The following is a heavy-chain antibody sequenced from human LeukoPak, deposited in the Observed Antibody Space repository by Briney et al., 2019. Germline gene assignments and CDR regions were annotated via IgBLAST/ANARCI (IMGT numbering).Heavy chain of an antibody. D-gene: IGHD3-9*01. CDR2: ISYDGKND. V-gene: IGHV3-30*03. CDR1: GFTFSSYS. J-gene: IGHJ4*02. Sequence: GGSLRLSCAASGFTFSSYSMNWVRQAPGKGLEWVSLISYDGKNDHYADSVKGRFTISRDNSKNLVYLQMNSLRAEDTAVYYCTRPSDISSPDYWGQGTLVTVSS. CDR3: TRPSDISSPDY.